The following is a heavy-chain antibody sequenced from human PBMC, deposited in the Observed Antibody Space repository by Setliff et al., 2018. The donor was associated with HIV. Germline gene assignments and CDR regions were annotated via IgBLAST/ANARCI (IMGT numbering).Heavy chain of an antibody. D-gene: IGHD2-2*01. Sequence: GGSLRLSCAASGFTFSTYWMHWVRQAPGKGLVWVSTIYSDGTTYHADSVKGRFTLSRDNSKNTLFLQMNSLRPEDTAVFYCARLRLFSSALDYWGQGTLVTVSS. CDR1: GFTFSTYW. CDR2: IYSDGTT. CDR3: ARLRLFSSALDY. V-gene: IGHV3-66*02. J-gene: IGHJ4*02.